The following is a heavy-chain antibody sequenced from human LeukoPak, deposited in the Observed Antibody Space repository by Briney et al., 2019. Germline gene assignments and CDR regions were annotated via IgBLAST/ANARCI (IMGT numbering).Heavy chain of an antibody. CDR1: GYTFTGYY. V-gene: IGHV1-2*02. CDR2: INPNSGGT. Sequence: ASVKVSCKASGYTFTGYYMHWVRQAPGQGLEWMGWINPNSGGTNYAQKFQGRVTMTRDTSISTAYMELSRLRSDDTAVYYCARSFGHSGYHGSMDVWGQGTTVTVSS. D-gene: IGHD5-12*01. J-gene: IGHJ6*02. CDR3: ARSFGHSGYHGSMDV.